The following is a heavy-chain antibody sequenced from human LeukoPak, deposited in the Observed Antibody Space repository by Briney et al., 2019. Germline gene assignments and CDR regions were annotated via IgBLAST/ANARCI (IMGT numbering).Heavy chain of an antibody. Sequence: PSETLSLTCAVYGGSISSSSYYWGWIRQPPGKGLEWIGSIYYSGSTYYNPSLKSRVTISVDTSKNQFSLKLSSVTAADTAVYYCARPQYYYDSSGYSYWGQGTLVTVSS. D-gene: IGHD3-22*01. J-gene: IGHJ4*02. CDR3: ARPQYYYDSSGYSY. V-gene: IGHV4-39*01. CDR1: GGSISSSSYY. CDR2: IYYSGST.